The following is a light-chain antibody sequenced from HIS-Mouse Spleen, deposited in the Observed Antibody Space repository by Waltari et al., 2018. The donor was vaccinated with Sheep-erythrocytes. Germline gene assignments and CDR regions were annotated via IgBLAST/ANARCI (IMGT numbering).Light chain of an antibody. CDR2: EGS. CDR1: SSDVGSYNL. Sequence: QSALTQPASVSGSPGQSITISCTGTSSDVGSYNLVSWYQQHPGKAPKLMIYEGSKRRTGVSHRFSGSKSGNTATLTISGLQAEDEADYYCCSYAGSSTWVFGGGTKLTVL. J-gene: IGLJ3*02. V-gene: IGLV2-23*01. CDR3: CSYAGSSTWV.